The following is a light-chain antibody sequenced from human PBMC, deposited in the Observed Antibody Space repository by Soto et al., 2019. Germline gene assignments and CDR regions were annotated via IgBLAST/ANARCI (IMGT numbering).Light chain of an antibody. CDR1: QSVASS. CDR2: GTF. J-gene: IGKJ1*01. Sequence: EIVMTQSPSTLSVSPGERATVSCRASQSVASSLAWYQQKPGQAPRLLIHGTFTRATGIPARFSGSGSGTEFALTISTLQSEDFAVYYCQQYNNWPWTFGQGTKVDI. V-gene: IGKV3-15*01. CDR3: QQYNNWPWT.